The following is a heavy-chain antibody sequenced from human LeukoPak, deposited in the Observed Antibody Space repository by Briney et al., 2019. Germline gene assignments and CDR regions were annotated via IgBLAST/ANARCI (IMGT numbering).Heavy chain of an antibody. Sequence: PGGSLRLSCAASGFTFRSYWMNWVRQAPGKGLEGVAKIKEDGSEKYSVDSVKGRFPISRDNAKNSLYLQMNSLRAEDTAVYYCARGGSSSSGNFDYWGQGTLVAVSS. D-gene: IGHD6-6*01. V-gene: IGHV3-7*02. CDR2: IKEDGSEK. J-gene: IGHJ4*02. CDR1: GFTFRSYW. CDR3: ARGGSSSSGNFDY.